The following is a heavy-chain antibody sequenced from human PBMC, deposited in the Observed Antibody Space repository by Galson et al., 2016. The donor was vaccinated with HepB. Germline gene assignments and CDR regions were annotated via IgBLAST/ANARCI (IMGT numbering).Heavy chain of an antibody. CDR1: GFTFSSYG. CDR2: IWYDGNNK. CDR3: AKDLLPSGAGREDYFDY. V-gene: IGHV3-33*06. Sequence: SLRLSCAASGFTFSSYGMHWVRQAPGKGLEWVAVIWYDGNNKYYADSVKGRFTISRDNSKKMLYLQMNSLRAEDTAIYYCAKDLLPSGAGREDYFDYWGQEPWSPSPQ. J-gene: IGHJ4*01. D-gene: IGHD6-19*01.